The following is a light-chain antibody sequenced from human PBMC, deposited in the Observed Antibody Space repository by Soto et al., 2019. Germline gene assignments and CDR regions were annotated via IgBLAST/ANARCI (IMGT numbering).Light chain of an antibody. V-gene: IGKV3-15*01. J-gene: IGKJ4*01. Sequence: EIVMTQSPATLSVSPGERATLSCRASQSVRSNSAWYQQKPGQVPRLLIYGASTRATGIPARFSGSGYETEFTLTISSLQSEDFAVYYCQQYNTWPLTFGGGTKVDIK. CDR1: QSVRSN. CDR2: GAS. CDR3: QQYNTWPLT.